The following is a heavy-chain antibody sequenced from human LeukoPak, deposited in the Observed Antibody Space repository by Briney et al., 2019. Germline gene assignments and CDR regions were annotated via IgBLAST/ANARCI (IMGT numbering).Heavy chain of an antibody. CDR3: ARWSALSQAFDI. V-gene: IGHV4-34*01. D-gene: IGHD3-3*01. CDR2: INHSGST. CDR1: GGSFSGYY. J-gene: IGHJ3*02. Sequence: SETLSLTCAVYGGSFSGYYWSWIRQPPGKGLEWIGEINHSGSTNYNHSLKSRVTISVDTSKNQFSLKLSSVTAADTAVYYCARWSALSQAFDIWGQGTMVTVSS.